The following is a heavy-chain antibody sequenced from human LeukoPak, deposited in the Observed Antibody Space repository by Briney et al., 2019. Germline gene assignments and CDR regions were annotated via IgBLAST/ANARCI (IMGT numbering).Heavy chain of an antibody. D-gene: IGHD2-2*03. Sequence: GGSLRLSCAASGFTFSSYAMSWVRQAPGKGLEWVSAISGSGGSTYYADSVKGRFTISRDNSKSTLYLQMNSLRAEDTAVYYCARALQHGYCSSTSCYGTFDYWGQGTLVTVSS. V-gene: IGHV3-23*01. CDR3: ARALQHGYCSSTSCYGTFDY. CDR2: ISGSGGST. J-gene: IGHJ4*02. CDR1: GFTFSSYA.